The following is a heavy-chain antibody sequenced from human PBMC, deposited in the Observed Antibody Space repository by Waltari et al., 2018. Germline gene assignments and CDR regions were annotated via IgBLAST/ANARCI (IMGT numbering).Heavy chain of an antibody. CDR2: IYYSGST. CDR3: ASKIEYSSPDDAFDI. Sequence: QVQLQESGPGLVQPSETLSLTCTVSGGSISSYYWSWIRQPPGKGLEWIGYIYYSGSTNYNPSLKSRVTISVDTSKNQFSLKLSSVTAADTAVYYCASKIEYSSPDDAFDIWGQGTMVTVSS. V-gene: IGHV4-59*01. D-gene: IGHD6-6*01. CDR1: GGSISSYY. J-gene: IGHJ3*02.